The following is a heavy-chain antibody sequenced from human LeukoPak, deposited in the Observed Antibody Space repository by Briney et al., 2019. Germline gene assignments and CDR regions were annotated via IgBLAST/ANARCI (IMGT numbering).Heavy chain of an antibody. CDR1: GFTFNSSE. D-gene: IGHD1-1*01. J-gene: IGHJ3*02. CDR3: AREDTTDAFDI. CDR2: ITYNGRST. Sequence: GGSLRLSCAASGFTFNSSEMSWVRQAPGKGLEWIAYITYNGRSTQYADSVKGRLTISRDNAKNSLYLQLHSLRGEDTAIYYCAREDTTDAFDIWGEGTMVTVSS. V-gene: IGHV3-48*03.